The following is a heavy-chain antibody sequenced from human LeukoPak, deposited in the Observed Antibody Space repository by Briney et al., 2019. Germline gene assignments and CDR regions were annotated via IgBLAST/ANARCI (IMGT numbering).Heavy chain of an antibody. Sequence: SETLSLTCAVSGGSISSSNWWSWVRQPPGKGLEWIGEIYHSGSTNYNPYLKSRVTISVDKSKHQFSLKLSSVTAANTAVYYCARESLLKDFWSGYHVNWFDPWGQGTLVTVSS. V-gene: IGHV4-4*02. D-gene: IGHD3-3*01. CDR2: IYHSGST. J-gene: IGHJ5*02. CDR1: GGSISSSNW. CDR3: ARESLLKDFWSGYHVNWFDP.